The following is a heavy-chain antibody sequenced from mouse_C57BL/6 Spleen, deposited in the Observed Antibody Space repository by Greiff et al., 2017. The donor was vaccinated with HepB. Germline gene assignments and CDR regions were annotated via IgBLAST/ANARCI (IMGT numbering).Heavy chain of an antibody. CDR2: INPNYGTT. CDR1: GYSFTDYN. CDR3: ARPLDSRDRGYYAMDY. Sequence: EVQLQQSGPELVQPGASVTISCKASGYSFTDYNMNWVNQSNGKSLEWIGVINPNYGTTSYNQKFKGKATLTVDQSSSTAYMQLNSLTSEDSAVYYCARPLDSRDRGYYAMDYWGQGTSVTVSS. V-gene: IGHV1-39*01. D-gene: IGHD2-13*01. J-gene: IGHJ4*01.